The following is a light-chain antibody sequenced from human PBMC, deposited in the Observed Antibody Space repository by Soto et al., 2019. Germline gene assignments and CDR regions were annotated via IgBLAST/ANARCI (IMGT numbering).Light chain of an antibody. CDR3: QQYDNWWT. V-gene: IGKV3-15*01. J-gene: IGKJ1*01. CDR1: QSVTSN. Sequence: EIVMTQSPATLSVSPGGRATLSCRASQSVTSNLAWYQKKPGQAPRLLIYGASTRATGIPARFSGSGSGTDFTLTLSSLQSEDFAVYYCQQYDNWWTFGQGTRVEIK. CDR2: GAS.